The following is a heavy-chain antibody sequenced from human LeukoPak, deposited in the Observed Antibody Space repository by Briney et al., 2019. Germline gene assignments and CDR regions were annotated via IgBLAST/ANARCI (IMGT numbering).Heavy chain of an antibody. V-gene: IGHV3-74*01. CDR2: INSDESIT. CDR3: ARDLDYGGNSNFDY. J-gene: IGHJ4*02. D-gene: IGHD4-23*01. CDR1: GFTFSSSW. Sequence: GGSLRLSCAASGFTFSSSWMYWVRQAPGKGLVWVSRINSDESITTYADSVKGRFTISRDNAKNTLYLQMNSLRAEDTAVYYCARDLDYGGNSNFDYWGQGTLVTVSS.